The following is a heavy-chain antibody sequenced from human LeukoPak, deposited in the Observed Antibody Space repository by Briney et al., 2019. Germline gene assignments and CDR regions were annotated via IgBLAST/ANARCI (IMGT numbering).Heavy chain of an antibody. J-gene: IGHJ4*02. CDR3: ARGGLSRNWKLRRFDY. V-gene: IGHV1-2*02. D-gene: IGHD1-20*01. CDR2: INPNSGGT. CDR1: GYTFTGYY. Sequence: ASVKVSCKSSGYTFTGYYMHWVRQAPGQGLEWMGWINPNSGGTNYAQKFQGRVTMTRDTSISTAYMELSRLRSDDTAVYYCARGGLSRNWKLRRFDYWGQGTLVTVSS.